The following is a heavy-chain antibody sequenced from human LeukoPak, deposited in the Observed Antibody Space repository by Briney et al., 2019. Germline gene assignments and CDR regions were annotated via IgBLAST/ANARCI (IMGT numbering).Heavy chain of an antibody. CDR1: GGSFSGYY. Sequence: SETLSLTCAVYGGSFSGYYWSWIRQPPGKGLEWIGEINHSGSTNYNPSLKSRVTISVDTSKNQFSLKLSSVTAADTAVYYCARGGRYIRVSDYWGQGTLVTVSS. D-gene: IGHD5-18*01. J-gene: IGHJ4*02. CDR3: ARGGRYIRVSDY. V-gene: IGHV4-34*01. CDR2: INHSGST.